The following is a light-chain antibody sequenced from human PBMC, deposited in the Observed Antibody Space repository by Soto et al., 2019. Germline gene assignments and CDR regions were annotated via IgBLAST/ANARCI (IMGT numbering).Light chain of an antibody. CDR1: SSDVGSYNL. J-gene: IGLJ2*01. Sequence: QSALTQPASVSGSPGQSITISCTGISSDVGSYNLVSWYQQHPGKAPKLMIYEGSKRPSGVSNRFSGSKSGNTASLTIFGLQAEDEADYHCCSYADTNTLVFGGGTQLTVL. CDR2: EGS. CDR3: CSYADTNTLV. V-gene: IGLV2-23*01.